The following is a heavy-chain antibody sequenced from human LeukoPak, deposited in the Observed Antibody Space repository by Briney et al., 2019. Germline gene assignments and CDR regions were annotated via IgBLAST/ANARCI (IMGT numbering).Heavy chain of an antibody. D-gene: IGHD3-16*01. J-gene: IGHJ6*02. V-gene: IGHV3-7*03. CDR3: ARGGGLDV. CDR2: INHNGNVN. Sequence: GGTLRLSCAASGFTFSSYWMNWARQAPGKGLEWVASINHNGNVNYYVDSVKGRFTISRDNAKNSLYLQMSNLRAEDTAVYFCARGGGLDVWGQGATVTVSS. CDR1: GFTFSSYW.